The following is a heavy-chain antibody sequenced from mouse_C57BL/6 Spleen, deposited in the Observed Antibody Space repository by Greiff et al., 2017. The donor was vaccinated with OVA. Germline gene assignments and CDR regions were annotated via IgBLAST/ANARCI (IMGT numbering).Heavy chain of an antibody. CDR2: IRLKSDNYAT. V-gene: IGHV6-3*01. J-gene: IGHJ4*01. Sequence: EVKVEESGGGLVQPGGSMKLSCVASGFTFSNYWMNWVRQSPEKGLEWVAQIRLKSDNYATHYAESVKGRFTISRDDSKSSVYLQMNNLRAEDTGIYYCTRYEGSYYAMDYWGQGTSVTVSS. D-gene: IGHD2-14*01. CDR1: GFTFSNYW. CDR3: TRYEGSYYAMDY.